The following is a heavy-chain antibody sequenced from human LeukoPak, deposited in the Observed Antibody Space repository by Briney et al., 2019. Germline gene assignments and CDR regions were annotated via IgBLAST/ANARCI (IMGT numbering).Heavy chain of an antibody. D-gene: IGHD3-22*01. J-gene: IGHJ4*02. CDR2: INHSGST. Sequence: SETLSLTCAVYGGSFSGYYWSWIRQPPGKGLEWIGEINHSGSTNYNPSLKSRVTISVDTSKNQFSLKLSSVTAADTAVYYCARIYDSSGLYYFDYWGQGTLVTVSS. V-gene: IGHV4-34*01. CDR3: ARIYDSSGLYYFDY. CDR1: GGSFSGYY.